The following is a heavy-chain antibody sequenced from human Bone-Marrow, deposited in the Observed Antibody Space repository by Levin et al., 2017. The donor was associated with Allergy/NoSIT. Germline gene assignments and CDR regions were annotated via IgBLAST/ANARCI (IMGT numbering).Heavy chain of an antibody. D-gene: IGHD2-15*01. Sequence: SVKVSCKASGGTFSSYAISWVRQAPGQGLEWMGGIIPIFGTANYAQKFQGRVTITADESTSTAYMELSSLRSEDTAVYYCASGEGYCSGGSCFYNWFDPWGQGTLVTVSS. CDR2: IIPIFGTA. V-gene: IGHV1-69*13. CDR3: ASGEGYCSGGSCFYNWFDP. CDR1: GGTFSSYA. J-gene: IGHJ5*02.